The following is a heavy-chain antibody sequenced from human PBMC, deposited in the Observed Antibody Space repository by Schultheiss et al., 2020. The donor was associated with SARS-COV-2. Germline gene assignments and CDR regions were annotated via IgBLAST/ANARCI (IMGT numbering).Heavy chain of an antibody. CDR1: GFTFSSYS. J-gene: IGHJ4*02. D-gene: IGHD2-15*01. CDR3: AKGRVVVAATYFDY. CDR2: IYSGGIT. V-gene: IGHV3-53*01. Sequence: GGSLRLSCAASGFTFSSYSMNWVRQAPGKGLVWVSLIYSGGITYSADSVKGRFTISRDNSKNTLYLQMNSLRAEDTAVYYCAKGRVVVAATYFDYWGQGTLVTVSS.